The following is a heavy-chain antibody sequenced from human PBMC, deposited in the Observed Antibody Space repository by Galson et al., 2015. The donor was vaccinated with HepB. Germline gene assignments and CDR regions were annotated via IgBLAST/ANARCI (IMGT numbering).Heavy chain of an antibody. CDR3: AKLVPKPDSSWSSYPYYYYGMDV. Sequence: SLRLSCAASGFTFSSYAMSWVRQAPGKGLEWVSAISGSGGSTYYADSVKGRFTISRDNSKNTLYLQMNSLRAEDTAVYYCAKLVPKPDSSWSSYPYYYYGMDVWGQGTTVTVSS. J-gene: IGHJ6*02. D-gene: IGHD6-13*01. V-gene: IGHV3-23*01. CDR1: GFTFSSYA. CDR2: ISGSGGST.